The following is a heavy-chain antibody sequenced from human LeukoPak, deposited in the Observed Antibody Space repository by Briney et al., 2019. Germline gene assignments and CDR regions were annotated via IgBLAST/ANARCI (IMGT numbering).Heavy chain of an antibody. Sequence: GGSLRLSCVVSTFTNAWMNWVRQAPGKGLEWVGRVKNRGDGRTTDYAAPVKGRFIISRDDSKKTVYLQMDSLKTEDTAVYFCTTEYFGGFEYWGQGTLVTVSS. CDR1: TFTNAW. CDR2: VKNRGDGRTT. D-gene: IGHD3-16*01. V-gene: IGHV3-15*07. CDR3: TTEYFGGFEY. J-gene: IGHJ4*02.